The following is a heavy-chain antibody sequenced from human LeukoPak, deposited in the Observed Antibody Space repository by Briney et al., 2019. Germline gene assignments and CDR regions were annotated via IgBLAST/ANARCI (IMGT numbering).Heavy chain of an antibody. J-gene: IGHJ4*02. V-gene: IGHV3-21*01. CDR2: ISSSSSYI. CDR1: GFTFSSYS. CDR3: ARDEQQLGHYFDY. Sequence: PGGSLRLSCAASGFTFSSYSMNWVRQAPGKGLEWVSSISSSSSYIYYADSVKGRFTISRDNAKNSLYLQMNSLRAEDTAVYYCARDEQQLGHYFDYWGQGTLVTVSS. D-gene: IGHD6-13*01.